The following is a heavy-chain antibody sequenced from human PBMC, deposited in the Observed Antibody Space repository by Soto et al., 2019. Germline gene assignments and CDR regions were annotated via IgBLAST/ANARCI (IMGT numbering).Heavy chain of an antibody. V-gene: IGHV3-48*03. CDR3: TRAAWFPYLSFY. Sequence: PGGSLRLSCAASGFTLRRFELHWVRQAPGKGLEWISYISSSGSTAYYASSVEGRFTISRDNANNSVYLQMDSLRAEDTALYYCTRAAWFPYLSFYWGQGALVTVSS. J-gene: IGHJ4*02. D-gene: IGHD3-10*01. CDR2: ISSSGSTA. CDR1: GFTLRRFE.